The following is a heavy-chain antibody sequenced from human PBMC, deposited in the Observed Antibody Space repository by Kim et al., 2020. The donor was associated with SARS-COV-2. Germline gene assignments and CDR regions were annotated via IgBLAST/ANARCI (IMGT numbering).Heavy chain of an antibody. J-gene: IGHJ4*02. V-gene: IGHV3-23*01. Sequence: GGSLRLSCAASGFTFSSYAMSWVRQAPGKGLEWVSAISGSGGSTYYADSVKGRFTISRDNSKNTLYLQMNSLRAEDTAVYYCAKLFSYDILTGYHLDYWGQGTLVTVSS. CDR1: GFTFSSYA. D-gene: IGHD3-9*01. CDR2: ISGSGGST. CDR3: AKLFSYDILTGYHLDY.